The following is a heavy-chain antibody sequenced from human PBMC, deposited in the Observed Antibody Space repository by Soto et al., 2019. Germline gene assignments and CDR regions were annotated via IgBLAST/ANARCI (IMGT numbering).Heavy chain of an antibody. Sequence: QVQLQESGPGLVTPSQTLSLTCTVSGGSIRATGYYWNWIRQRPGKGLEWIGNIYHRGTTYYHPSLKSRVSLSVDTSNNQFSLRLTSVTAADTAVYFCARHVESTAATDSWAQGTLVTVSS. CDR3: ARHVESTAATDS. CDR2: IYHRGTT. V-gene: IGHV4-31*03. J-gene: IGHJ1*01. D-gene: IGHD2-15*01. CDR1: GGSIRATGYY.